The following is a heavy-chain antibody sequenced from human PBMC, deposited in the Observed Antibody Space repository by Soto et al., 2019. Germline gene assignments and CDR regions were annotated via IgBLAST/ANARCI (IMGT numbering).Heavy chain of an antibody. J-gene: IGHJ4*02. CDR2: VFYTGFT. Sequence: KPSETLSLTCAVSGGSISGSYYYWGWLRQSPGKGPEWIGSVFYTGFTSYNPSLESRVSVSVDTSKNQFSLKVSGVSAADTAVYYCAGNIVATISSFDYWGQGTLVSVYS. V-gene: IGHV4-39*01. D-gene: IGHD5-12*01. CDR1: GGSISGSYYY. CDR3: AGNIVATISSFDY.